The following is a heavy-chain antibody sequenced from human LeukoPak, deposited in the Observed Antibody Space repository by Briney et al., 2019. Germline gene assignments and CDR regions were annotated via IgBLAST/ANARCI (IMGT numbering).Heavy chain of an antibody. CDR1: GGSISSGGYY. D-gene: IGHD4/OR15-4a*01. J-gene: IGHJ5*02. CDR2: IYYSGST. Sequence: NSSETLSLTCTVSGGSISSGGYYWSWIRQHPGKGLEWIGYIYYSGSTYYNPSLKSRVTISVDTSKNQFSLKLSSVTAADTAVYYCARDGAIGASLDPWGRGTLVTVSS. V-gene: IGHV4-31*03. CDR3: ARDGAIGASLDP.